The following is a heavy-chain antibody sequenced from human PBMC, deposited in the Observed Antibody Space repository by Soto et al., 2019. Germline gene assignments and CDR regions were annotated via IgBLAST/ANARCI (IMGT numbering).Heavy chain of an antibody. CDR2: IIPIFRTP. CDR3: ARDKGRGQLGGNDYYALDG. D-gene: IGHD1-1*01. CDR1: GDTFDTFA. Sequence: QVQLVQSGAEVLKPGSSVKLSCKTSGDTFDTFAISWVRQAPGQGLEWMGGIIPIFRTPDYTQKFQGRVTITSDLSTSTAYMALSRLRSEETAVYYCARDKGRGQLGGNDYYALDGWGQGTRVTVSS. V-gene: IGHV1-69*05. J-gene: IGHJ6*02.